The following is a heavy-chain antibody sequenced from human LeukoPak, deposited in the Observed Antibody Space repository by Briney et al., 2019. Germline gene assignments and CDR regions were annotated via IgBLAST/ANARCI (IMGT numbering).Heavy chain of an antibody. D-gene: IGHD6-13*01. J-gene: IGHJ4*02. CDR3: ARAGIAAAGTDFDY. Sequence: SVKVSCKASGGTFSSYAISWVRQAPGQGLEWMGGIIPIFGTADYAQKFQGRVTMTTDTSTSTAYMELRSLRSDDTAVYYCARAGIAAAGTDFDYWGQGTLVTVSS. CDR2: IIPIFGTA. V-gene: IGHV1-69*05. CDR1: GGTFSSYA.